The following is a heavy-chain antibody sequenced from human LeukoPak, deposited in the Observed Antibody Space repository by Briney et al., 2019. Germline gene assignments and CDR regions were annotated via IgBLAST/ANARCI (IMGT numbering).Heavy chain of an antibody. J-gene: IGHJ4*02. Sequence: ASVKVSCKASGYTFTGYYIHWVRQAPGQGLEWMGWINPNSGGTDYAQKFQGRVSVTRDTSISTAYMEVSSLRSDDTAVFFCVRVKDGLEYHSFDYWGQGTLVTVSS. V-gene: IGHV1-2*02. CDR2: INPNSGGT. D-gene: IGHD1-1*01. CDR3: VRVKDGLEYHSFDY. CDR1: GYTFTGYY.